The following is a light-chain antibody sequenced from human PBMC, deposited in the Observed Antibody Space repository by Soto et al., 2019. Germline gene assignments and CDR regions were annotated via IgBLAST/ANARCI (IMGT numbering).Light chain of an antibody. Sequence: EIVLTQSPATLSLSPGERATLSCRASQSISSYLGWYQQKPGQAPRLLIYDASNRATDIPPRFSGSGSGTDFTLTISSLEPEDFAVYYCQQRSNWPGTFGQGTKVEIK. CDR3: QQRSNWPGT. J-gene: IGKJ1*01. CDR1: QSISSY. CDR2: DAS. V-gene: IGKV3-11*01.